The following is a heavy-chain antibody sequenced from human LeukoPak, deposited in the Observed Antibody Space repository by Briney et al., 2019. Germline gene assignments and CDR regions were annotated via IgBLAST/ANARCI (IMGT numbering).Heavy chain of an antibody. Sequence: GGSLRLSCAASGFNVSFHYINWVRQAPGKGLEWVSSIIAGGSYTYYADSVKGRFTISRDNSKNTLDLQMSSLRAEDTAVYYCARQRGGWTYDSWGQGTLVTVSS. CDR1: GFNVSFHY. V-gene: IGHV3-53*01. CDR3: ARQRGGWTYDS. D-gene: IGHD1-7*01. CDR2: IIAGGSYT. J-gene: IGHJ4*02.